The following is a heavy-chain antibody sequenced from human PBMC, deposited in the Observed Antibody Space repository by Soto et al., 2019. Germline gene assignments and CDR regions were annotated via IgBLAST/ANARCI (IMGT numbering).Heavy chain of an antibody. J-gene: IGHJ4*02. CDR3: ARVSGWYYCDY. V-gene: IGHV1-3*01. CDR1: GYTFTSYA. CDR2: INAGNGNT. D-gene: IGHD6-19*01. Sequence: QVQLVQSGADVKKPGASVKVSCKASGYTFTSYAMHCVRQAPGQRLEWMAWINAGNGNTKYSQKFQGRVTITRYTSASTAYMELSSLRSEDTAVYYCARVSGWYYCDYCGQGTLVSVSS.